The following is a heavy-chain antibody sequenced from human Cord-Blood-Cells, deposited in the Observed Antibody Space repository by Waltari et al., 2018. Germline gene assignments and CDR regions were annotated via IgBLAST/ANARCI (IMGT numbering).Heavy chain of an antibody. CDR2: IYYSGIT. J-gene: IGHJ4*02. CDR3: TSYYDILTGVDY. Sequence: QLQLQESGPGLVKPSETLSLTCTVSGGSISSSSYYWGWIRQPPGKGLEWIGSIYYSGITYYNPSLKSRVTISVDTSKNQFSLKLSSVTAADTAVYYCTSYYDILTGVDYWGQGTLVTVSS. CDR1: GGSISSSSYY. V-gene: IGHV4-39*01. D-gene: IGHD3-9*01.